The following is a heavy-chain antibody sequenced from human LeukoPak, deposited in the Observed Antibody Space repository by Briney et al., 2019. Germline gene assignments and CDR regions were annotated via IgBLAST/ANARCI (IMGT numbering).Heavy chain of an antibody. D-gene: IGHD3-22*01. CDR1: GFTFSSYA. CDR3: AKDVTMIVVVIPDAFDI. Sequence: GGSLRLSCAASGFTFSSYAVSWVRQAPGKGLEWVSAISGSGGSTYYADSVKGRFTISRDNSKNTLYLQMNSLRAEDTAVYYCAKDVTMIVVVIPDAFDIWGQGTMVTVSS. V-gene: IGHV3-23*01. J-gene: IGHJ3*02. CDR2: ISGSGGST.